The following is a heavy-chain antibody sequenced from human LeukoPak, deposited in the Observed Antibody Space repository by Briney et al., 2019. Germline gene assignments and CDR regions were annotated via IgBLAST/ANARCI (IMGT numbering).Heavy chain of an antibody. D-gene: IGHD6-13*01. CDR2: IYYSGST. J-gene: IGHJ4*02. V-gene: IGHV4-59*13. CDR3: ARAKAAAGIDYFDY. CDR1: GASISDYY. Sequence: SETLSLTCTVSGASISDYYWNWIRQPPGKGLEWIGYIYYSGSTNYNPSLKSRVTISVDTSKNQFSLKLSSVTAADTAVYYCARAKAAAGIDYFDYWGQGTLVAVSS.